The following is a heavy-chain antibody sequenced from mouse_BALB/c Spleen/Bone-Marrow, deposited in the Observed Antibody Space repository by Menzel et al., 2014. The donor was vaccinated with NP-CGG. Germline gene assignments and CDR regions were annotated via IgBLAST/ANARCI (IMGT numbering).Heavy chain of an antibody. J-gene: IGHJ2*01. Sequence: EVKVVESGGGLVQPGGSRKLPCAASGFTFSSFGMHWVRQAPEKGLEWVAYISSGSSTIYYADAVKGRFTISRDNPKNALFLQMTSLRSEDTAMYYCARRYYGSSFSYFDYWGQGTTLTVSS. CDR3: ARRYYGSSFSYFDY. CDR1: GFTFSSFG. CDR2: ISSGSSTI. D-gene: IGHD1-1*01. V-gene: IGHV5-17*02.